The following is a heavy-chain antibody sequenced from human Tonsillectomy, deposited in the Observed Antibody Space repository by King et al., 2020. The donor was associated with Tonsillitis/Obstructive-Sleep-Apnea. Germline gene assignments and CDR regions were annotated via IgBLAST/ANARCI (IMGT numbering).Heavy chain of an antibody. CDR1: GFTFSNYG. D-gene: IGHD2-2*01. J-gene: IGHJ4*02. CDR3: AKDQLGHCSSASCYVIDY. CDR2: ISYDGSNK. V-gene: IGHV3-30*18. Sequence: VKLVESGGGVVQPGRSLRLSCAASGFTFSNYGMHWVRQAPGKGLEWVAVISYDGSNKYYVDSVKGRFTISRDNPKNTLYLQMNSLRAEDTAVYYCAKDQLGHCSSASCYVIDYWGQGTLVTASS.